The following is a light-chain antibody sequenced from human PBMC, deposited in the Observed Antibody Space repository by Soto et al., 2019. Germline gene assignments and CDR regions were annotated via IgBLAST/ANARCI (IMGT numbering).Light chain of an antibody. CDR2: GAS. J-gene: IGKJ3*01. CDR3: QQYNNWPPFT. Sequence: EIVLTQSPGTLSLSPGERATLSCRASQTVSSSYLGWYQQKAGQAPRLLIYGASGRATGIPDRFSGSGSGTDLTLTISGLEPEDFAVYYCQQYNNWPPFTFGPGTKVDIK. CDR1: QTVSSSY. V-gene: IGKV3-20*01.